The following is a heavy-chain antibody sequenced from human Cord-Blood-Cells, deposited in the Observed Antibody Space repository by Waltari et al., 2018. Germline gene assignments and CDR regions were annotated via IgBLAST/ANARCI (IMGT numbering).Heavy chain of an antibody. CDR1: GDSISSSSYY. V-gene: IGHV4-39*01. Sequence: QLQLQESGPGLVKPSETLSLTCTVSGDSISSSSYYWGWIRQPPGKGLEWSGSIYYSGSTYYNPSLKSRVTISVDTAKNQFSLKLSSVTAADTAVYYCARHLDRAAAGIDYWGQGTLVTVSS. J-gene: IGHJ4*02. CDR2: IYYSGST. CDR3: ARHLDRAAAGIDY. D-gene: IGHD6-13*01.